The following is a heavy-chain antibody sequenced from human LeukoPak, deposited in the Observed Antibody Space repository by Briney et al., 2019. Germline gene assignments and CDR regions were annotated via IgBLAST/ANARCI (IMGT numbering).Heavy chain of an antibody. V-gene: IGHV4-61*02. CDR3: ARDSYYYGSGSYWFDP. Sequence: SQTLSLTCTVSGDSISSGDYYWSWIRQPAGKGLEWIGRIYTSGSTNYNPSLKSRVTISVDTSKNQFSLKLSSVTAADTAVYYCARDSYYYGSGSYWFDPWGQGTLVAVSS. CDR1: GDSISSGDYY. J-gene: IGHJ5*02. CDR2: IYTSGST. D-gene: IGHD3-10*01.